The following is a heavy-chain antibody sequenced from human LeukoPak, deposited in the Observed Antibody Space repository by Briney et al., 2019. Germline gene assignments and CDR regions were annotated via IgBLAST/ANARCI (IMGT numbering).Heavy chain of an antibody. J-gene: IGHJ4*02. CDR2: INHSGST. V-gene: IGHV4-34*01. CDR1: GGSFSGYY. CDR3: ARRPSIAAAGTMLSDDY. Sequence: SETLSLTCAVYGGSFSGYYWSWIRQPPGKGLEWIGEINHSGSTNYNPSLKSRVTISVDTSKNQFSLKLSSVTAADTAVYYCARRPSIAAAGTMLSDDYWGQRTLVTVSS. D-gene: IGHD6-13*01.